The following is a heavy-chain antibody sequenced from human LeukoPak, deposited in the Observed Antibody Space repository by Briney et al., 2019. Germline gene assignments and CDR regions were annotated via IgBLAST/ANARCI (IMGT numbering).Heavy chain of an antibody. CDR1: GGSISSGDYY. CDR3: ARDPFHTGSFDI. CDR2: IYYSGST. V-gene: IGHV4-30-4*02. D-gene: IGHD1-14*01. J-gene: IGHJ3*02. Sequence: SETLSLTCTVSGGSISSGDYYWSWIRQPPGKGLEWIGYIYYSGSTYYNPSLKSRVTISVDTSKNQFSLKLSSVTAADTAVYYCARDPFHTGSFDIWGHGTMVTVSS.